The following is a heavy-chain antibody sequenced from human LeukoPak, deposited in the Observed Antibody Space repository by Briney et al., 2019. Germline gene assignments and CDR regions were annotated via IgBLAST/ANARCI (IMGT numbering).Heavy chain of an antibody. CDR3: ARAREKGIDY. V-gene: IGHV4-59*01. CDR2: IYYSGST. CDR1: GGSISSYY. Sequence: SETLSLTCTVSGGSISSYYWSWIRQPPGKGLEWIGYIYYSGSTNYNPSLKSRVTISVDTSKNQFSLKLSSVTAADTAVYYCARAREKGIDYWGQGTLVTVSS. D-gene: IGHD1-26*01. J-gene: IGHJ4*02.